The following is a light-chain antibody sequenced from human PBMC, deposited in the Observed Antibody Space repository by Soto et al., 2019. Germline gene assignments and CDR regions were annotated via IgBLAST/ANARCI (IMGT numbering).Light chain of an antibody. V-gene: IGKV1-39*01. CDR2: AAS. J-gene: IGKJ5*01. CDR1: QSISNS. CDR3: QQSYSTPRD. Sequence: DSQMPQSPSSLSASVGDRVTITCRASQSISNSLNWYQQKPGRAPKLLIYAASSLQSGVPSRFSGSGSGTDFILTISSLQPEGFATYYCQQSYSTPRDFGQGTRLEI.